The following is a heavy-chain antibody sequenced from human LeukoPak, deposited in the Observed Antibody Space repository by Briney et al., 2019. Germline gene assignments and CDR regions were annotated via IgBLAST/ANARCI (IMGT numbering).Heavy chain of an antibody. Sequence: GGSLRLSCAASGFTFSSYAMHWVRQAPGKGLEWVAVISYDGSNKYYADSVKGRFTISRDNSKNTLYLQMNSLRAEDTAVYYCARDRVRIRDYYYYYMDVWGKGTTVTVSS. D-gene: IGHD3-10*01. V-gene: IGHV3-30*04. J-gene: IGHJ6*03. CDR1: GFTFSSYA. CDR2: ISYDGSNK. CDR3: ARDRVRIRDYYYYYMDV.